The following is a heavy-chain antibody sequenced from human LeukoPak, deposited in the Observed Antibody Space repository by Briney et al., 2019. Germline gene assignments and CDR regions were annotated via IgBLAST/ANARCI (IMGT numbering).Heavy chain of an antibody. CDR2: ISSASGSI. CDR1: GFTVSSYS. D-gene: IGHD2-2*01. V-gene: IGHV3-48*04. J-gene: IGHJ4*02. CDR3: ARLPAYCSSTSCYYDY. Sequence: PGGSLRLSCAASGFTVSSYSMNWVRQAPGKGLEWVSYISSASGSIYYADSVKGRFTISRDNAKNSLFLQMNSLRAEDTAVYYCARLPAYCSSTSCYYDYWGQGTLVTVSS.